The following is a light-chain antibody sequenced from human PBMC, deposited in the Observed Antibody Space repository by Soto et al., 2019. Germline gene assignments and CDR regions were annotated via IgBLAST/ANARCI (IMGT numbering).Light chain of an antibody. CDR2: GAS. Sequence: VLTHSPGTLFLSQGEIATLSFRASQTVRNNYLAWYQQKPGQAPRLLIYGASIRAADIPDRFSGSGSGTDFTLTISRLEPEDFAVYYCKQYGSSGTFGQGTKVDIK. CDR1: QTVRNNY. V-gene: IGKV3-20*01. CDR3: KQYGSSGT. J-gene: IGKJ1*01.